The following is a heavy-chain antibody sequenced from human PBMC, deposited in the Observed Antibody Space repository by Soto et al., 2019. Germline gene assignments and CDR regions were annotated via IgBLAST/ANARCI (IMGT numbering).Heavy chain of an antibody. CDR1: GFTFSSYA. CDR2: ISSDGTNK. J-gene: IGHJ6*02. Sequence: GGSLRLSCAASGFTFSSYAMHWVRQAPGKGLEWVAVISSDGTNKFYADSVRGRITISRDNSKNTLYLQMNSLRGEDSSVYYIARGTTIAIFDYGMDAWGQGTTVTVS. D-gene: IGHD3-3*01. CDR3: ARGTTIAIFDYGMDA. V-gene: IGHV3-30-3*01.